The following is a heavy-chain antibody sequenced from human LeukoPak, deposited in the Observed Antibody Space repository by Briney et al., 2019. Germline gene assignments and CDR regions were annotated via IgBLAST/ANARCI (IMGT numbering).Heavy chain of an antibody. V-gene: IGHV3-74*01. CDR2: INSEGSTI. Sequence: GGSLRLSCAGSGITFSTYWMHWVRQAPGKGLVWVSRINSEGSTISYADSVKGRFTISRDNAKNSLYLQMNSLRAEDTAVYFCAKEGRSTTPGYWGQGTLVTVSS. CDR1: GITFSTYW. J-gene: IGHJ4*02. D-gene: IGHD6-13*01. CDR3: AKEGRSTTPGY.